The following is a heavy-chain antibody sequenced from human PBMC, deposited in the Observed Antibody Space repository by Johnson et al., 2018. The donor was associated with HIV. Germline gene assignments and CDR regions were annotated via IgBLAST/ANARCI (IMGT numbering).Heavy chain of an antibody. D-gene: IGHD6-6*01. V-gene: IGHV3-7*01. CDR1: GFTFSSYG. J-gene: IGHJ3*02. CDR2: IKQDGSEK. Sequence: VQLVESGGGVVQPGRSLRLSCAASGFTFSSYGMHWVRQAPGKGLEWVANIKQDGSEKYYVDSVKGRFTISRDNAKNSLYLQMNSLRAEDTAVYYCARAGSSSSGPRAFDIWGQGTMVTVSS. CDR3: ARAGSSSSGPRAFDI.